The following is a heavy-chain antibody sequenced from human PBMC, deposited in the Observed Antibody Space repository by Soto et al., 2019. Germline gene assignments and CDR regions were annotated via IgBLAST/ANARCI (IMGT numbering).Heavy chain of an antibody. V-gene: IGHV1-18*01. CDR1: GYTFTNYG. Sequence: ASVKVACKTSGYTFTNYGISWVRQAHGQGLEWMGWISAYNGNRNYVQKLQGRVTMTTDTSTSTAYMELRSLRSDDTAVYYCARLYCISTSCYLGMDVWGQGTTVTVSS. D-gene: IGHD2-2*01. CDR3: ARLYCISTSCYLGMDV. CDR2: ISAYNGNR. J-gene: IGHJ6*02.